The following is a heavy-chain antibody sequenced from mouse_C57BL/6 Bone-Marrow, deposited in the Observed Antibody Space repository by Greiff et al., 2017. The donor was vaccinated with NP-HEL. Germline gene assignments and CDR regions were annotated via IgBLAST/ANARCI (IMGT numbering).Heavy chain of an antibody. D-gene: IGHD1-1*01. CDR1: GYTFTSYG. V-gene: IGHV1-81*01. J-gene: IGHJ2*01. CDR3: ARGLYYGSDDY. Sequence: VKLQQSGAELARPGASVKLSCKASGYTFTSYGISWVKQRTGQGLEWIGEIYPRSGNTYYNEKFKGKATLTADKSSSTAYMELRSLTSEDSAVYFCARGLYYGSDDYWGQGTTLTVSS. CDR2: IYPRSGNT.